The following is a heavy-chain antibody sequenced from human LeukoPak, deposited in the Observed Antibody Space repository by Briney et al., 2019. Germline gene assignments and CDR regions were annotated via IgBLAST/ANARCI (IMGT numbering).Heavy chain of an antibody. V-gene: IGHV4-59*01. CDR1: GGSISSYY. J-gene: IGHJ4*02. Sequence: SETLSLTCTVSGGSISSYYWSWIRQPPGKGLEWIGYIYYSGSTNYNPSLKSRVTISVDTSKNQFSLKLSSVTAADTAVYYYARGVTSLSYWGQGTLVTVSS. CDR2: IYYSGST. CDR3: ARGVTSLSY. D-gene: IGHD4-23*01.